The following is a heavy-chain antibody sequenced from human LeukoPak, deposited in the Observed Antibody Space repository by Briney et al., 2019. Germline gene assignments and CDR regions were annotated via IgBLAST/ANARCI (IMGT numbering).Heavy chain of an antibody. CDR2: IHYSGST. CDR3: ALFYYGTNWFDP. D-gene: IGHD3-10*01. J-gene: IGHJ5*02. CDR1: GGSISSNY. Sequence: SETLSLTCTVSGGSISSNYWSWIRQSPGEGLEWIGYIHYSGSTSYNPSLKSRVTISVDTSKNQFSLKLSSVTAADTAVYYCALFYYGTNWFDPWGQGTLVTVSS. V-gene: IGHV4-59*08.